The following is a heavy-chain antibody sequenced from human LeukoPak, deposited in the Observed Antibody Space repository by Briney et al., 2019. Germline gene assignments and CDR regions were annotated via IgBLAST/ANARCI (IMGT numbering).Heavy chain of an antibody. V-gene: IGHV3-23*01. D-gene: IGHD6-19*01. CDR3: AKGSGSGWYGWFAP. CDR1: GFTFSSYA. Sequence: GGSLRLSCAASGFTFSSYAMGWVRQAPGKGLEWVSPIDASGGSTYYADSVKGRFTISRDNSKNTLFLQMSSLRAEDTAVYYCAKGSGSGWYGWFAPWGQGTLVTVSS. CDR2: IDASGGST. J-gene: IGHJ5*02.